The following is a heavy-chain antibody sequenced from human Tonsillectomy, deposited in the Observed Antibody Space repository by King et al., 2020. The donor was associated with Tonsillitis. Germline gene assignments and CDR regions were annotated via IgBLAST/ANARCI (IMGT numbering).Heavy chain of an antibody. V-gene: IGHV3-33*01. CDR2: VWFDGSNK. Sequence: VQLVESGGGVVQPGGSLRLSCAASGFTFSSNGMHWVRQAPGKGLEWLAVVWFDGSNKYYADSVKGRFTVSRDNSKNTVFLQMNSLRDEDTAVYYCAREGPIRRGYSGSSMDLWGQGTTVTV. CDR1: GFTFSSNG. J-gene: IGHJ6*02. D-gene: IGHD6-6*01. CDR3: AREGPIRRGYSGSSMDL.